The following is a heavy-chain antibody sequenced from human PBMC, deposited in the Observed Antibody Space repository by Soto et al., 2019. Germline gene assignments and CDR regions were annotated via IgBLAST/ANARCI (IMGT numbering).Heavy chain of an antibody. CDR2: IIPIFGTA. CDR1: GGTFSSYA. CDR3: ARDRIAAAGHYYYYGMDV. J-gene: IGHJ6*02. Sequence: SVKVSCKASGGTFSSYAISWVRQAPGQGLEWMGGIIPIFGTATYAQKFQGRVTITADESTSTAYMELSSLRSEDTAVYYCARDRIAAAGHYYYYGMDVWGQGTTVTVSS. D-gene: IGHD6-13*01. V-gene: IGHV1-69*13.